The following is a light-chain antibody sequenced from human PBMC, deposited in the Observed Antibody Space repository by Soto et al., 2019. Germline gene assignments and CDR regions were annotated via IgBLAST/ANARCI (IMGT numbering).Light chain of an antibody. CDR2: EVS. CDR1: SSDIGSNNY. CDR3: SSYTTTTRL. J-gene: IGLJ3*02. V-gene: IGLV2-14*01. Sequence: QSALTQPASVSGSPGQSITISCTGTSSDIGSNNYVSWFQQRPGKAPTLIIYEVSNRPSGVSTHFSGSKSGNTAYLTISGLLPEDEAEYYCSSYTTTTRLFGGGTKVNVL.